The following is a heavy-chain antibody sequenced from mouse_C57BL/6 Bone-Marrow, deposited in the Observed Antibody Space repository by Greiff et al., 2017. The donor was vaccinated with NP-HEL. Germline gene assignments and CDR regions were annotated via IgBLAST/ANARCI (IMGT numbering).Heavy chain of an antibody. V-gene: IGHV1-81*01. J-gene: IGHJ4*01. Sequence: QVQLKESGAELARPGASVKLSCKASGYTFTSYGISWVKQRPGQGLEWIGEIYPRSGNTYYNEKFKGKATLTADKSSSTAYMELRSLTSEDSAVYFCARYGITTVVPYAMDYWGQGTSVTVSS. CDR3: ARYGITTVVPYAMDY. CDR1: GYTFTSYG. D-gene: IGHD1-1*01. CDR2: IYPRSGNT.